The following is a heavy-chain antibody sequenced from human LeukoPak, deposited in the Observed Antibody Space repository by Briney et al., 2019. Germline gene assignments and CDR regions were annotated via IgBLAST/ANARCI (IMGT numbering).Heavy chain of an antibody. V-gene: IGHV4-38-2*02. Sequence: PSETLSLTCTVSGHSISSGYYWGWIRQPPGKGLEWIGSIFHSGTTYSNPSLQGRVTLSVDTSKNQFSLNLTSVTAADMAVYYCASPNGVSIDYWGQGILVTVSS. J-gene: IGHJ4*02. CDR2: IFHSGTT. CDR1: GHSISSGYY. D-gene: IGHD3-10*01. CDR3: ASPNGVSIDY.